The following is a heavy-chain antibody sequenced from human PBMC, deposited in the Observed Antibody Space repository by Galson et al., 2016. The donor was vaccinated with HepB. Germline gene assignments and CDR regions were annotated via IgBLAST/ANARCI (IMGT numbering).Heavy chain of an antibody. D-gene: IGHD2-15*01. Sequence: SLRLSCAASGSTFSDYWMHWVRQAPGTGLVWVSRIKGDGSVTDYADSVKGRFTISRDNAKNTLYLQMNSLRADDTAVYYCARDRGGIAGGYNWFDSWGQGMLVTVSS. J-gene: IGHJ5*01. V-gene: IGHV3-74*01. CDR1: GSTFSDYW. CDR2: IKGDGSVT. CDR3: ARDRGGIAGGYNWFDS.